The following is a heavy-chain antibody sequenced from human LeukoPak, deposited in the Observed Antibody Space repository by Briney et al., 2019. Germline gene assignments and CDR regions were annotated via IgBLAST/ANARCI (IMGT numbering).Heavy chain of an antibody. Sequence: SGTLSLTCAVSGGSISSSNWWSWVRQPPGKGLEWIGEIYHSGSTNYNPSLKSRVTISVDKSKNQFSLKLSSVTAADTAVYYCAREGGSAAGGGRNFDYWGQGTLVTVSS. CDR2: IYHSGST. J-gene: IGHJ4*02. V-gene: IGHV4-4*02. CDR1: GGSISSSNW. D-gene: IGHD6-13*01. CDR3: AREGGSAAGGGRNFDY.